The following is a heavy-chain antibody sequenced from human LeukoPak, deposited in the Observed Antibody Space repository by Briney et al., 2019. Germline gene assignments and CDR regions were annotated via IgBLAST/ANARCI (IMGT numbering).Heavy chain of an antibody. CDR2: ISGSGGST. Sequence: GGSLRLSCAASGFTFSSYAMTWFRQAPGKGLDWVSAISGSGGSTYYTDSVKGRFTISRDNSKNTQYLQMNSLRAEDTAVYYCAKVGPRDGYREYYFDYWGQGTLVTVSS. CDR1: GFTFSSYA. J-gene: IGHJ4*02. D-gene: IGHD5-24*01. V-gene: IGHV3-23*01. CDR3: AKVGPRDGYREYYFDY.